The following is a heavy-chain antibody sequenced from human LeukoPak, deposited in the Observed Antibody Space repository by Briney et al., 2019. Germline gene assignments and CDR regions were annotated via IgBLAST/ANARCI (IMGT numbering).Heavy chain of an antibody. J-gene: IGHJ4*02. V-gene: IGHV1-18*01. CDR1: GYTFTSYG. CDR2: ISAYNGNT. CDR3: ARSRDGNYYDSSGYYFY. Sequence: EASVKVSCKAFGYTFTSYGISWVRQAPGQGLEWMGWISAYNGNTNYAQKLQGRVTMTTDTSTSTAYMELRSLRSDDTAVYYCARSRDGNYYDSSGYYFYWGQGTLVTVSS. D-gene: IGHD3-22*01.